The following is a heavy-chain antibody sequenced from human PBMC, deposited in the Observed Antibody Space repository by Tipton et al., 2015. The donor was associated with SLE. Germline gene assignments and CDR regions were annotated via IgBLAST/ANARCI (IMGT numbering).Heavy chain of an antibody. Sequence: TLSLTCAVSGYSISSVYYWGWIRQPPGKGLEWIGSIYHSGSTYYNPSLKSPVTISVDASKNQFSLTVSSVTAADPAVYHCARHRVGATYYFDYWGQGTLVTVSS. J-gene: IGHJ4*02. D-gene: IGHD1-26*01. CDR1: GYSISSVYY. CDR2: IYHSGST. CDR3: ARHRVGATYYFDY. V-gene: IGHV4-38-2*01.